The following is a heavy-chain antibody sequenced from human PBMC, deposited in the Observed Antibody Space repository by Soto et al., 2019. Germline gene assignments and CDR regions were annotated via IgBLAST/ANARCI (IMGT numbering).Heavy chain of an antibody. D-gene: IGHD4-17*01. V-gene: IGHV4-59*01. J-gene: IGHJ4*02. Sequence: SETLSLTCTVSGGSISSYYWSWIRQPPGKGLEWIGYIYYSGSTNYNPSLKSRVTISVDTSKNQFSLKLSFVTAADTAVYYCARVPYGDYYFDYWGQGTLVTVSS. CDR1: GGSISSYY. CDR3: ARVPYGDYYFDY. CDR2: IYYSGST.